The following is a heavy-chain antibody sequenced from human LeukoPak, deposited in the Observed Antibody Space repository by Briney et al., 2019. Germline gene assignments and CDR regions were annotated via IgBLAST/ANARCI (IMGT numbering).Heavy chain of an antibody. CDR1: GLTFSNAW. CDR2: IRSMSAGGTV. J-gene: IGHJ4*02. CDR3: TKVGVYYYDA. D-gene: IGHD2-8*01. Sequence: GSLRLSCTASGLTFSNAWMTWVRQVPGKGLEWVGRIRSMSAGGTVDYAAPVQGRFTISRDDSKNTVYLHMNSLRTEDTAIYYCTKVGVYYYDAWGQGTLVTVSS. V-gene: IGHV3-15*01.